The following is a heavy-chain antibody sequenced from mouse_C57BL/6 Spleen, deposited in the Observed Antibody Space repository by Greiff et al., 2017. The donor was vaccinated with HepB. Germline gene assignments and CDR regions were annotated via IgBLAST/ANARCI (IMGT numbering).Heavy chain of an antibody. V-gene: IGHV1-69*01. CDR3: ARKYGYSNYLYYFDY. J-gene: IGHJ2*01. CDR2: IDPSDSYT. CDR1: GYTFTSYW. D-gene: IGHD2-5*01. Sequence: QVQLQQPGAELVMPGASVKLSCKASGYTFTSYWMHWVKQRPGQGLEWIGEIDPSDSYTNYNQKFKGKSTLTVDKSSSTAYMQLSSLTSEDSAVYYCARKYGYSNYLYYFDYWGQGTTLTVSS.